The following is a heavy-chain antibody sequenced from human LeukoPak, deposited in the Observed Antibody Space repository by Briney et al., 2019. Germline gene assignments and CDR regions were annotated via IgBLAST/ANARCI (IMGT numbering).Heavy chain of an antibody. CDR1: GFTFSSDD. CDR2: ISGSGGST. D-gene: IGHD3-22*01. Sequence: TGGSLRLSXAASGFTFSSDDMSWVRQAPGKGLVWVTGISGSGGSTYYADSVKGRFTISRDNSKNTLYLRMNSLRAEDTAVYYCAKHTYYYESSGTTALFDYWGQGTLVTVSS. J-gene: IGHJ4*02. CDR3: AKHTYYYESSGTTALFDY. V-gene: IGHV3-23*01.